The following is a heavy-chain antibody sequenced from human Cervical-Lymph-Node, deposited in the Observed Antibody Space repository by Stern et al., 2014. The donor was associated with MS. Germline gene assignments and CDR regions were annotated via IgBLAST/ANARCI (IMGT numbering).Heavy chain of an antibody. J-gene: IGHJ3*01. CDR2: IDWDDNK. Sequence: QITLRVSVPALVKPTQTLALTCTFSGFSLNTGGMSVALIRQPPEKSLEWLALIDWDDNKYYTPSLTTRLTVLNDTSYNHVVLTMTSVGPADTGTYFCARIAGMTYGLDAWCKGTMVTVSS. CDR3: ARIAGMTYGLDA. D-gene: IGHD2-21*02. V-gene: IGHV2-70*13. CDR1: GFSLNTGGMS.